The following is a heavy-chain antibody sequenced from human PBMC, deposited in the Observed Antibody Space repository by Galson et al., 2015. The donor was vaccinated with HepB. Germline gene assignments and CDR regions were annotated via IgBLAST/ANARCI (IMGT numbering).Heavy chain of an antibody. CDR1: GFTFSSYG. Sequence: SLRLSCAASGFTFSSYGMHWVRQAPGKGLEWVAVIWYDGSNKYYADSVKGRFTISRDNSKNTLYLQMNSLRAEDTAVYYCARGDIAAATHFDYWGQGTLVTVSS. D-gene: IGHD6-13*01. V-gene: IGHV3-33*01. CDR2: IWYDGSNK. CDR3: ARGDIAAATHFDY. J-gene: IGHJ4*02.